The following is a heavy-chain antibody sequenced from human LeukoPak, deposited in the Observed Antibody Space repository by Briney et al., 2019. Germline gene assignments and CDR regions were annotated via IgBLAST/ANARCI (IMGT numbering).Heavy chain of an antibody. J-gene: IGHJ4*02. CDR1: TFTIFSVT. CDR2: ISGSGDRT. V-gene: IGHV3-23*01. CDR3: AKDRMAAAGRQDIWNY. D-gene: IGHD6-25*01. Sequence: GGSLTLTCLATTFTIFSVTTSFTRQAPGKGPGGVSGISGSGDRTYYADSVKGRFTISRDNSKNTLYLEMNGLTAEASAVYSCAKDRMAAAGRQDIWNYWGQGTLVPVSS.